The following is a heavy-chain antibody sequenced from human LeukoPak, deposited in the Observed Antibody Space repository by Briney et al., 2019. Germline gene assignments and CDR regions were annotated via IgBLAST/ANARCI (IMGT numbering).Heavy chain of an antibody. Sequence: GVSLRLSCAASGFTFSSYVMHWVRQAPGKGLEWVGFISYDGGNKYHADSVKGRFTISRDNSKNTLYLQMNSLRVEDTAVYYCARGYGGNGGDWGQGTLVTVSS. CDR1: GFTFSSYV. D-gene: IGHD4-23*01. J-gene: IGHJ4*02. CDR3: ARGYGGNGGD. V-gene: IGHV3-30-3*01. CDR2: ISYDGGNK.